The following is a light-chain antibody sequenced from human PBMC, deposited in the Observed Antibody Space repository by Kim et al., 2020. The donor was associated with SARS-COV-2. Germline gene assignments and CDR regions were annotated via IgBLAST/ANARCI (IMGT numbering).Light chain of an antibody. CDR3: QQYGGSPPAYS. Sequence: EIVLTQSPGTLSLSPGETATLSCRASQSVSANYLAWFQKKPGQAPRLLIYGPSDRATGVPDRFRGSGSGTDFTLTISRLEPEDFAMYYCQQYGGSPPAYSFGQGNKLEI. V-gene: IGKV3-20*01. CDR2: GPS. J-gene: IGKJ2*03. CDR1: QSVSANY.